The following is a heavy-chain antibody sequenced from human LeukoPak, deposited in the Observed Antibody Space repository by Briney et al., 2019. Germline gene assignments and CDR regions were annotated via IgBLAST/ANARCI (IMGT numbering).Heavy chain of an antibody. CDR3: ARNRGST. D-gene: IGHD2-2*01. CDR2: INYSGST. V-gene: IGHV4-59*01. Sequence: SETLSLTCAVSGGSISSYYWSWIRQPPGKGLEWIGYINYSGSTNYNPSLKSRVTISVDTSKNQFSLKLSAVTAADTAVYYCARNRGSTWGQGPLITVSS. CDR1: GGSISSYY. J-gene: IGHJ5*02.